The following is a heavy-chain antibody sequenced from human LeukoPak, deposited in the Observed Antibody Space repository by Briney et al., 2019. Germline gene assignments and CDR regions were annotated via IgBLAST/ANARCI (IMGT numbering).Heavy chain of an antibody. CDR1: GFTFSKAW. CDR3: TTVGSSWGFDY. V-gene: IGHV3-15*01. CDR2: IKSRADGGTT. D-gene: IGHD6-13*01. J-gene: IGHJ4*02. Sequence: GGSLRLSCAASGFTFSKAWMTWVRQSAGKGLEWVGRIKSRADGGTTDYPAPVKGRFTISRDDEKNTAYLEINSLTTEDSAVYYCTTVGSSWGFDYWGQGTLVTVSS.